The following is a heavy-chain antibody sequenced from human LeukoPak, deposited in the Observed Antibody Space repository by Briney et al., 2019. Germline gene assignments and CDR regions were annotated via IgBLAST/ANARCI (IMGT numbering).Heavy chain of an antibody. CDR1: GYIFTGYY. D-gene: IGHD2-21*01. J-gene: IGHJ3*02. CDR2: INPNSDDT. CDR3: AREVIANSWLTGAVHI. V-gene: IGHV1-2*06. Sequence: ASVKVSCKASGYIFTGYYLHWVRQAPGQGLEWMGRINPNSDDTKYAQKFQGRVTVTRDTSISTAYMEVSRLTSDDTAVYYCAREVIANSWLTGAVHIWGQGTMVTVSS.